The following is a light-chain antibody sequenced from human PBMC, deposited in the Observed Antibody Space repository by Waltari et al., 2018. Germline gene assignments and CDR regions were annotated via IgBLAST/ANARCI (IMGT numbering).Light chain of an antibody. CDR2: DVS. Sequence: QSALTQPASVSGSPGQSITISCTGTSRHVGRYHYVSWYQQHPGKAPKLMIYDVSNRPSGVSNRFSGSKSGNTASLTISGLQAEDEADYYCSSYTSSSTRLVFGTGTKVTVL. J-gene: IGLJ1*01. CDR1: SRHVGRYHY. CDR3: SSYTSSSTRLV. V-gene: IGLV2-14*01.